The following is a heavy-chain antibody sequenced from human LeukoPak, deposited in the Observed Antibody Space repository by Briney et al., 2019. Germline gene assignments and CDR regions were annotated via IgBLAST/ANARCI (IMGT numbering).Heavy chain of an antibody. CDR3: ARAPDLEVVAGYYGMDV. J-gene: IGHJ6*02. Sequence: GGSLRLSCAASGFTFSSYAMHWVRQAPGKGLEWVAVISYDGSNKYYADSVKGRFTISRDNSKNTLYLQMNSLRAEDTAVYYCARAPDLEVVAGYYGMDVWGQGTTVTVSS. CDR1: GFTFSSYA. D-gene: IGHD2-15*01. V-gene: IGHV3-30-3*01. CDR2: ISYDGSNK.